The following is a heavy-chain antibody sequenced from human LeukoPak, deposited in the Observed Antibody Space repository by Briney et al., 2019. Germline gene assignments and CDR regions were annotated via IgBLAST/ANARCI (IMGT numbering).Heavy chain of an antibody. Sequence: PSETLSLTCTVSGGSNSSYYWSWTRHPPGKGLEWIGYIYYSGSTNYNPSLKSRVTISVDTSKNQFSLKLSSVTAADTAVYYCARGGARGYADYWGQGTLVTVSS. V-gene: IGHV4-59*01. J-gene: IGHJ4*02. CDR2: IYYSGST. CDR1: GGSNSSYY. CDR3: ARGGARGYADY. D-gene: IGHD5-18*01.